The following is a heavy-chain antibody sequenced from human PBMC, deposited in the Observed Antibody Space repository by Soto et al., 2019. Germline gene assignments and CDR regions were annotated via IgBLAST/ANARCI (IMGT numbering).Heavy chain of an antibody. V-gene: IGHV4-34*01. CDR1: GGSFSCYC. D-gene: IGHD3-22*01. CDR3: ARGRFYYDSLGTFDY. CDR2: INHSGST. J-gene: IGHJ4*02. Sequence: SETRSRTWAVYGGSFSCYCWSWIRQPPGKGLEWIGEINHSGSTNYNPSLKSRVTISVDTSKNQFSLKLSSVTAADTAVYYCARGRFYYDSLGTFDYWGQGTLVTVSS.